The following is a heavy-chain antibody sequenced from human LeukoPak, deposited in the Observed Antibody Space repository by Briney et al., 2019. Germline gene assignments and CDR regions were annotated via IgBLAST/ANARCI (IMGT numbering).Heavy chain of an antibody. D-gene: IGHD3-3*01. Sequence: SQTLSLTCTVSGGSISSGSYYWSWIRQPAGKGLEWIGRIYTSGSTNYNPSLKSRVTISVDTAKNQFSLKLSSVTAADTAVYYCARANDFWSGFRFDPWGQGTLVTVSS. CDR1: GGSISSGSYY. J-gene: IGHJ5*02. CDR3: ARANDFWSGFRFDP. CDR2: IYTSGST. V-gene: IGHV4-61*02.